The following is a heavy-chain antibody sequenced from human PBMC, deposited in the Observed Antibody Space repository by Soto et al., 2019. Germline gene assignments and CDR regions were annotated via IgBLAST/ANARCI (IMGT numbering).Heavy chain of an antibody. Sequence: HRGGSLGLSCAASGFPFSGYGMHWVRQAPGKGLEWVAVIWDDGSEKFYADSVKGRFTISRDNFKNTLFLQMNSMRAEDTAVYYCARGDRPDFAYRGQGTLVTVSS. V-gene: IGHV3-33*01. J-gene: IGHJ4*02. CDR2: IWDDGSEK. CDR3: ARGDRPDFAY. D-gene: IGHD6-6*01. CDR1: GFPFSGYG.